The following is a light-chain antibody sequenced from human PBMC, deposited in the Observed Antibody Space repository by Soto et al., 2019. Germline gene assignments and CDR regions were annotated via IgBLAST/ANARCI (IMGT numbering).Light chain of an antibody. CDR3: QQYNSYTWT. V-gene: IGKV1-5*03. Sequence: DIQMTQSPSTLSASVGDRVTITCRASQSVYNWLAWFQQKPGKAPKLLIYKASTLESGVPSRFSGSGSGTEFTLTISSLQPADFATYYCQQYNSYTWTFGQGTKVEIK. J-gene: IGKJ1*01. CDR2: KAS. CDR1: QSVYNW.